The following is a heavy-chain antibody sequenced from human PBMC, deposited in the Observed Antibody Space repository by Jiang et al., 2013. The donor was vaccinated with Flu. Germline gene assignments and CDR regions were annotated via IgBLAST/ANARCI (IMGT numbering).Heavy chain of an antibody. CDR3: ARRDGAARFYTKHYGMDV. CDR2: MNPNSGNT. D-gene: IGHD6-6*01. J-gene: IGHJ6*02. V-gene: IGHV1-8*01. Sequence: KASGYTFTSYDINWVRQATGQGLEWMGWMNPNSGNTGYAQKFQGRVTMTRNTSISTAYMELSSLRSEDTAVYYCARRDGAARFYTKHYGMDVWGQGTTVTVSS. CDR1: GYTFTSYD.